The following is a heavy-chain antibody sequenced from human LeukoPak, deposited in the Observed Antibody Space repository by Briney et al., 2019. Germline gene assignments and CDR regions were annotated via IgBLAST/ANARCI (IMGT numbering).Heavy chain of an antibody. CDR2: ISGSGGST. D-gene: IGHD6-13*01. V-gene: IGHV3-23*01. CDR3: AKDKGYSSSWGISDY. CDR1: GFTFSSYA. J-gene: IGHJ4*02. Sequence: GGSLRLSCAASGFTFSSYAMSWVRQAPGKGLEWVSAISGSGGSTYYADSVKGRFTISRDNSKNTLYLQMNSLRAEDTAVYYCAKDKGYSSSWGISDYWGQGTLVTVSS.